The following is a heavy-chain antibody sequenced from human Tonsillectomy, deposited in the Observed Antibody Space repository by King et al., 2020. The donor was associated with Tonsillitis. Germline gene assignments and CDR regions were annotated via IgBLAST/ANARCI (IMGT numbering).Heavy chain of an antibody. D-gene: IGHD1-1*01. CDR2: ISANNGNT. Sequence: QLVQSGAEVKKPGASVKVSCKASGYNLTNYGISWVRQAPGHGLEWMGWISANNGNTKYAQRLQGRVTMTTDTSTRTAYMELRNLISDDTAVYYCARGEGYPSGGRYYYYYYYMDVWGKGTTVTVSS. CDR3: ARGEGYPSGGRYYYYYYYMDV. V-gene: IGHV1-18*01. J-gene: IGHJ6*03. CDR1: GYNLTNYG.